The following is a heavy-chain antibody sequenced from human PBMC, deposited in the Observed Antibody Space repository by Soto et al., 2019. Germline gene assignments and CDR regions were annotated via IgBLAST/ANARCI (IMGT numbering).Heavy chain of an antibody. CDR3: ARLLAPYVPTQLGSGSYYGDYYFDY. D-gene: IGHD3-10*01. V-gene: IGHV4-59*08. Sequence: SETLSLTCTVSGGSISSYYWSWIRQPPGKGLEWIGYIYYSGSTNYNPSLKSRVTISVDTSKNQFSLKLSSVTAADTAVYYCARLLAPYVPTQLGSGSYYGDYYFDYWGQGTLVTVSS. CDR1: GGSISSYY. J-gene: IGHJ4*02. CDR2: IYYSGST.